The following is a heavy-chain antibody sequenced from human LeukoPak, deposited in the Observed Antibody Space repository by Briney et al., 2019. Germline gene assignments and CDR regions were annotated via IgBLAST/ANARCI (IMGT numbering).Heavy chain of an antibody. CDR1: GFTFDDYA. J-gene: IGHJ5*02. Sequence: GGSLRRSCAASGFTFDDYAMHWVRQAPGKGLEWVSGISSNSGSIDYADSVKGRFTISRDNAKNSLYLQMNSLRAEDTALYYCTKGAHYYDSSGYWSWGQGTLVTVSS. V-gene: IGHV3-9*01. CDR2: ISSNSGSI. D-gene: IGHD3-22*01. CDR3: TKGAHYYDSSGYWS.